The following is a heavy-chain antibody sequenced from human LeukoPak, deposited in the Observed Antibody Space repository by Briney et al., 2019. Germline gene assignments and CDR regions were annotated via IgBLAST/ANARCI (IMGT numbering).Heavy chain of an antibody. D-gene: IGHD3-22*01. CDR2: IYYSGST. CDR3: ARELYDSSGYYYGMDV. V-gene: IGHV4-59*01. CDR1: GGSFRGYY. J-gene: IGHJ6*02. Sequence: SETLSLTCAVYGGSFRGYYWSWIRQPPGKGLEGIGYIYYSGSTNYNPSLKSRVTISVDTSKNQFSLKLSSVTAADTAVYYCARELYDSSGYYYGMDVWGQGTTVTVSS.